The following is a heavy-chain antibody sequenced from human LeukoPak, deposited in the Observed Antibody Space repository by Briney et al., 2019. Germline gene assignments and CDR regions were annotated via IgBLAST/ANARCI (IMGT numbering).Heavy chain of an antibody. Sequence: SETLSLTCVVSGGSISAYYWNWIRQPAGKGLEWIGRLHSSGETTSNPSLMSRATMSLDTSRNHFSLNLTSVAAADTAIYYCATMVGESSDFDHWGQGTLVTVSS. CDR2: LHSSGET. J-gene: IGHJ4*02. D-gene: IGHD2-8*01. CDR1: GGSISAYY. V-gene: IGHV4-4*07. CDR3: ATMVGESSDFDH.